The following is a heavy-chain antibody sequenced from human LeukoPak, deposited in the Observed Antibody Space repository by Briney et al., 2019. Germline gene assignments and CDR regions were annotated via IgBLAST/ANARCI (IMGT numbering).Heavy chain of an antibody. CDR1: GYTFTSYY. V-gene: IGHV1-46*01. CDR3: ARDGVWFGELLTSWFDP. D-gene: IGHD3-10*01. J-gene: IGHJ5*02. CDR2: INPSGGST. Sequence: ASVKVSCKASGYTFTSYYMHWVRQAPGQGLELMGIINPSGGSTSYAQKFQGRVTMTRDTSISTAYMELSRLRSDDTAVYYCARDGVWFGELLTSWFDPWGQGTLVTVSS.